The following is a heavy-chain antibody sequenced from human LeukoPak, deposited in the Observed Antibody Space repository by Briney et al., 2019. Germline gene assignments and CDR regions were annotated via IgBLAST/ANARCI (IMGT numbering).Heavy chain of an antibody. CDR1: GFTFSSYA. J-gene: IGHJ4*01. D-gene: IGHD3-16*01. CDR2: ISYDGSNK. V-gene: IGHV3-30*04. Sequence: PGGSLRLACAASGFTFSSYAMHWVRQAPGKGLEWVAVISYDGSNKYYADSVKGRFTISRDNSKNTLYLQMNSLRSDDTAVYYCVREKDGGTYDYWGQGTLVTVST. CDR3: VREKDGGTYDY.